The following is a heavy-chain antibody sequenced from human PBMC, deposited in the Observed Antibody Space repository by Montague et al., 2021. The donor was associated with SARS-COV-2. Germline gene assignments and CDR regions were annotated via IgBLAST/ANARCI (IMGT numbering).Heavy chain of an antibody. D-gene: IGHD5-18*01. J-gene: IGHJ4*02. Sequence: SETLSLTCTVTGGPISGSSDYWGWIRQSPGKGLEWIASVYYSGNTYYXPSLKSRLTISVDKSKSQFSLKLNSVTAADTALYYCARREYSYGWGDWGQGTLVTVSS. CDR2: VYYSGNT. CDR3: ARREYSYGWGD. CDR1: GGPISGSSDY. V-gene: IGHV4-39*07.